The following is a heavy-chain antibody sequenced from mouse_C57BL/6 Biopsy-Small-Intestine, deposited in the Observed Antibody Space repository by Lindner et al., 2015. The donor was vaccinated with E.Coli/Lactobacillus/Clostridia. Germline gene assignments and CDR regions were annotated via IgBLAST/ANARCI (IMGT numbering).Heavy chain of an antibody. V-gene: IGHV1-82*01. D-gene: IGHD2-5*01. CDR1: GYAFSSSW. Sequence: VQLQESGPELVKPGASVKISCKASGYAFSSSWMNWVKQRPGKGLEWIGRIYPGDGDTNYNGKFKGKAILTADKSSSTAYMELRSLTSEDSAVYYCTRSGSNFHAMDYWGQGTSVTVSS. CDR2: IYPGDGDT. CDR3: TRSGSNFHAMDY. J-gene: IGHJ4*01.